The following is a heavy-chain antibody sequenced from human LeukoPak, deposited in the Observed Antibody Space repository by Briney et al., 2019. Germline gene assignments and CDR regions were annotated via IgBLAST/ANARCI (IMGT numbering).Heavy chain of an antibody. CDR3: ARTAYDSSGKDAFDI. D-gene: IGHD3-22*01. V-gene: IGHV1-2*02. CDR1: GYTFSGYY. Sequence: ASVKVSCKASGYTFSGYYMHWVRQAPGQGLEWMGWMNPNSGGTNYAQKFQGRVTMTRDTSISTAYMELSRLRSDDTAVYYCARTAYDSSGKDAFDIWGQGTMVTVSS. CDR2: MNPNSGGT. J-gene: IGHJ3*02.